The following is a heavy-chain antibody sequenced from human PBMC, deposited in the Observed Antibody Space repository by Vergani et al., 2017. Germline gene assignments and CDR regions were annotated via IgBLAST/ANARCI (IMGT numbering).Heavy chain of an antibody. J-gene: IGHJ6*02. D-gene: IGHD3-22*01. CDR2: ISAYNGNT. CDR3: ARGSLYYYDTSGYPGGMDV. V-gene: IGHV1-18*01. Sequence: QVQLVQSGAEVKKPGASVKVSCKASGYTFTSYGISWVRQAPGQGLEWMGWISAYNGNTNYAQKFQGRVTNTADESTSTAYLELSSLRSEDTAVYYCARGSLYYYDTSGYPGGMDVWGQGTTVTVSS. CDR1: GYTFTSYG.